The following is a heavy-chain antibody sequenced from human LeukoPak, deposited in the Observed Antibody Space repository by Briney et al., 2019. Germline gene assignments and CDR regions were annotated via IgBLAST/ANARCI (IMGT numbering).Heavy chain of an antibody. CDR1: GGSISSSSYY. CDR3: ARSPSLSGSYLGVLSWFDP. Sequence: SETLSLTCTVSGGSISSSSYYWGWIRQPPGKGLEWIGSIYSSGTTYYNPSLKSRFTISVDTSKNRFSLKLSSVTAADTAVYYCARSPSLSGSYLGVLSWFDPWGQGTLVTVSS. CDR2: IYSSGTT. J-gene: IGHJ5*02. V-gene: IGHV4-39*07. D-gene: IGHD3-10*01.